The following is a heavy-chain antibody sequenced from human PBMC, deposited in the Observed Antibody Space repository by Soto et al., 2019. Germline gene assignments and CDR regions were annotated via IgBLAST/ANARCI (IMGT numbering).Heavy chain of an antibody. CDR3: ARHTYGSGHYYMDV. Sequence: QLQLQESGPGLVKPSETLSLTCTVSGGSISSSSYYWGWIRQPPGKGLEWIGSIYYSGSTYYNPSLQSRVTISLHPSKNHFPLKLSSVTAADPAVYYCARHTYGSGHYYMDVWGKGTTVTVSS. CDR1: GGSISSSSYY. D-gene: IGHD3-10*01. CDR2: IYYSGST. J-gene: IGHJ6*03. V-gene: IGHV4-39*01.